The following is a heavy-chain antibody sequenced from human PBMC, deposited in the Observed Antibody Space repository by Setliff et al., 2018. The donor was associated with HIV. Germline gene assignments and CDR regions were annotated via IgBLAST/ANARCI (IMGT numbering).Heavy chain of an antibody. CDR2: ISPDGSAT. CDR1: GFTFSSAW. CDR3: ARWGSGSYERVFDY. Sequence: GGSLRLSCAASGFTFSSAWMGWVRQAPAKGLEWVANISPDGSATYYVDSVKGRFTISRDNANNLVYLQMNSLRVEDTAVYFCARWGSGSYERVFDYRGQGMLVTVSS. J-gene: IGHJ4*02. V-gene: IGHV3-7*01. D-gene: IGHD1-26*01.